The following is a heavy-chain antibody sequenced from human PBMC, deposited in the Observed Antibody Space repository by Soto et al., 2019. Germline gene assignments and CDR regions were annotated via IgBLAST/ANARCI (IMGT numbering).Heavy chain of an antibody. D-gene: IGHD1-26*01. CDR2: ISSSSSYI. J-gene: IGHJ4*02. V-gene: IGHV3-21*01. CDR1: GFTFSSYT. Sequence: GSLRLSCAASGFTFSSYTMNWVRQAPGKGLEWVSSISSSSSYIYYADSVKGRFTISRDNAKNSLYLQMNSLRAEDTAVYYCARGRGSYPNYFDYWGQGTLVTVSS. CDR3: ARGRGSYPNYFDY.